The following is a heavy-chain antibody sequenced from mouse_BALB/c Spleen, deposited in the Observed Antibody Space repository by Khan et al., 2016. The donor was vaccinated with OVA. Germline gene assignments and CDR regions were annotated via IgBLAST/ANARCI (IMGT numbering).Heavy chain of an antibody. CDR2: ISTYYGNI. J-gene: IGHJ3*01. CDR1: GYTFADSG. V-gene: IGHV1S137*01. Sequence: QVQLKQSGPEPVRPGASVKISCKGSGYTFADSGMHWVRQSHAKSLEWIGVISTYYGNIKYNQKFEGRATMTVDKSSSTAYMELARLTSEDSAGYFCSRDGISEFAYWGQGTLVTVSA. D-gene: IGHD2-3*01. CDR3: SRDGISEFAY.